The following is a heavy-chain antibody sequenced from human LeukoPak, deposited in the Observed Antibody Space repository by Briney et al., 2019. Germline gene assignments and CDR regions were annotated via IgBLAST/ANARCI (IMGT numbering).Heavy chain of an antibody. D-gene: IGHD5-24*01. V-gene: IGHV3-23*01. CDR3: AKSGYNRFDY. CDR2: ISGSGSGGST. Sequence: PGGSLRLSCAASGFTFSSYSMIWVRQAPGKGLEWVSSISGSGSGGSTYYADSVKGRFTISRDNSKNTLYLQMNSLRAEDTAVYYCAKSGYNRFDYWGQGTLVTVSS. J-gene: IGHJ4*02. CDR1: GFTFSSYS.